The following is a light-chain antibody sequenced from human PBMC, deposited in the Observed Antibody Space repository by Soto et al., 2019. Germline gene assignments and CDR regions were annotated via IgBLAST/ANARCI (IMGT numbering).Light chain of an antibody. V-gene: IGKV3-15*01. J-gene: IGKJ2*01. Sequence: EIVMTQSPVTLSVSPGERATLSCRASQSVSGNLAWYQQKPGQAPRLLIYGASTRATGIPARFSGSGSGTEFTLTISSLQSEDFAVYYCQQYNNWPRSFGQGTKLEMK. CDR1: QSVSGN. CDR2: GAS. CDR3: QQYNNWPRS.